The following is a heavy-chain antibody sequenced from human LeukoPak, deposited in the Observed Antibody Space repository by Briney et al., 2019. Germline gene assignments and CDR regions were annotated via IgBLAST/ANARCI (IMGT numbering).Heavy chain of an antibody. CDR1: GFTFSSYA. CDR2: IHGSSGST. Sequence: GGSLRLSCAASGFTFSSYAMSWVRQAPGKGLEWVAGIHGSSGSTYYADSVKGRSTISRDNSKNTLYLQMNSLRAEDTAVYYCARGYDFWSGYSFDYWGQGTLVTVSS. V-gene: IGHV3-23*01. CDR3: ARGYDFWSGYSFDY. D-gene: IGHD3-3*01. J-gene: IGHJ4*02.